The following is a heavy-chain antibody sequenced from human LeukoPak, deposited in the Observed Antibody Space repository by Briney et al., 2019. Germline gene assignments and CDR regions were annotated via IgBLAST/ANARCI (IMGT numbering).Heavy chain of an antibody. V-gene: IGHV1-46*01. J-gene: IGHJ4*02. D-gene: IGHD3-3*01. Sequence: ASVKVSCKASGYTFTSYYMHWVRQAPGQGLEWMGIINPSGGSTSYAQKFQGRVTMTRDMSTSTVYMELSSLRSEDTAVYYCARGAPYYDFWSGYYTSGSSVDYWGQGTLVTVSS. CDR3: ARGAPYYDFWSGYYTSGSSVDY. CDR1: GYTFTSYY. CDR2: INPSGGST.